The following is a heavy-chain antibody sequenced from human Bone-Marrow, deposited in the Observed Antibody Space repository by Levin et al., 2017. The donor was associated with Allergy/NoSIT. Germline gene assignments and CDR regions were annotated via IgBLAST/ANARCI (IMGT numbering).Heavy chain of an antibody. CDR1: GGSFSGYY. D-gene: IGHD5-12*01. V-gene: IGHV4-34*01. Sequence: SETLSLTCAVYGGSFSGYYWSWIRHPPGKGLEWIGEINHSGSTNYNPSLKSRVTISVDTSKNQFSLKLSSVTAADTAVYYCARNLEYSGYDFPNWFDPWGQGTLVTVSS. J-gene: IGHJ5*02. CDR2: INHSGST. CDR3: ARNLEYSGYDFPNWFDP.